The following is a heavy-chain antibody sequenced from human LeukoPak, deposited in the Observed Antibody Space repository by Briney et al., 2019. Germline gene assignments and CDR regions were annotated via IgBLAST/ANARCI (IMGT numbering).Heavy chain of an antibody. CDR3: TREGGDRDYTAFDI. J-gene: IGHJ3*02. CDR1: GFIFSAYI. V-gene: IGHV3-72*01. CDR2: IRKKERRYTT. Sequence: PGGSLRLSCGASGFIFSAYIMDWVRQAPGKGLEWIARIRKKERRYTTEYAASVKGRFVVPRDDSKDSMFLQMNSLETEDTAVYYCTREGGDRDYTAFDIRGQGTMVTVSS. D-gene: IGHD3-3*01.